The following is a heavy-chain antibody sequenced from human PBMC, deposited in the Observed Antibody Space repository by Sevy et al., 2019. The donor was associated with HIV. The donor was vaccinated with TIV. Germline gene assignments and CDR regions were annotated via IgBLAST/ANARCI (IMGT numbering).Heavy chain of an antibody. CDR1: GLSFRSYE. J-gene: IGHJ4*01. CDR2: ISTGGGTI. V-gene: IGHV3-48*03. D-gene: IGHD3-22*01. Sequence: EGSLRLSCAASGLSFRSYELNWVRQAPGKGLQWISYISTGGGTIFYADSVKGRFTISRDNAKNSVFLQMNSLRAEDTAVYFCATSRRDYYTYYFDYWGHGTLVTVSS. CDR3: ATSRRDYYTYYFDY.